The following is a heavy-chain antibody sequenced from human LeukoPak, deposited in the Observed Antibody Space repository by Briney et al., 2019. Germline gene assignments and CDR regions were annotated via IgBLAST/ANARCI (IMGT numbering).Heavy chain of an antibody. Sequence: SETLSLTCTVSGGSISSSSYYWGWIRQPPGKGLEWIGSIYYSGSTYYNPSLESRVTISVDTSKNQFSLKLSSVTAADTAVYYCATSRGGSSGWNYWGQGTLVTVSS. J-gene: IGHJ4*02. D-gene: IGHD6-19*01. CDR3: ATSRGGSSGWNY. V-gene: IGHV4-39*01. CDR1: GGSISSSSYY. CDR2: IYYSGST.